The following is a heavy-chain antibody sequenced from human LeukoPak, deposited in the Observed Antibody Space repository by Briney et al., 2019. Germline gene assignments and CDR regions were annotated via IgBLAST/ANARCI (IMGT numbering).Heavy chain of an antibody. CDR3: ARGGVSGGAFDI. CDR2: IYPNSGGT. Sequence: ASVKVSCKASGYTFTDYYIHWVRQAPGQGLEWLGWIYPNSGGTNYAQKFHGRVTMTRDTSISAAYMELTRLRSDDTAMYYCARGGVSGGAFDIWGQGTMVTVSS. CDR1: GYTFTDYY. J-gene: IGHJ3*02. D-gene: IGHD2-8*02. V-gene: IGHV1-2*02.